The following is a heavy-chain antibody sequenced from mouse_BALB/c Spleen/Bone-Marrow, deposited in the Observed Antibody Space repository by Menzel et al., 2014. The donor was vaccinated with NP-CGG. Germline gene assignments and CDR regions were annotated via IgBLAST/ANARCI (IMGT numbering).Heavy chain of an antibody. D-gene: IGHD1-1*01. CDR2: IWGGGNT. V-gene: IGHV2-6-4*01. J-gene: IGHJ4*01. CDR3: ARFITTGTMDY. CDR1: GFSLSRYN. Sequence: QVQLQQPGPGQVSPSQRLSITCTVSGFSLSRYNIHWVRQPPGKGLEWLGVIWGGGNTDYNSGLKSRLKIRKDNSKNQVFLKLNSLQTDDTAMYYCARFITTGTMDYWGQGTSVTVSS.